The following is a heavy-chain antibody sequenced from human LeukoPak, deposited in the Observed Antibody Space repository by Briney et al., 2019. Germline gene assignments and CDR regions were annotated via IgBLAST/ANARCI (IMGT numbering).Heavy chain of an antibody. CDR3: AKPLVMYSGSYLADAFDI. CDR2: ISGRGGST. Sequence: GSLRLSCAASGFTFSSYAMSWVRQAPGKGLEWVSGISGRGGSTYYADSVKGRFTISRDNSENTLYLQMDSLRAEDTAIYYCAKPLVMYSGSYLADAFDIWGQGTMVTVSS. CDR1: GFTFSSYA. D-gene: IGHD1-26*01. V-gene: IGHV3-23*01. J-gene: IGHJ3*02.